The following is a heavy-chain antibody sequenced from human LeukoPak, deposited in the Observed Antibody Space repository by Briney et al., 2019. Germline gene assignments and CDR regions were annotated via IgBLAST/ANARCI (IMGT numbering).Heavy chain of an antibody. D-gene: IGHD5-24*01. V-gene: IGHV3-7*01. Sequence: GGSLRLSCAASGFSFSTHWMSWFRQAPGKGLEWVALIKQDGSDKHYVDSVKGRFTISRDNAKNSLYLQMNSLRADDTAVYYCAGDEGWTFDIWSQGTKVTVSP. J-gene: IGHJ3*02. CDR2: IKQDGSDK. CDR1: GFSFSTHW. CDR3: AGDEGWTFDI.